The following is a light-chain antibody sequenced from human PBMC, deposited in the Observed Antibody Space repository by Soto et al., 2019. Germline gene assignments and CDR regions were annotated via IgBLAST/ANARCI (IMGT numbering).Light chain of an antibody. CDR3: LQDYNFPRT. Sequence: AIQMTQSPSSLSASVGDRVTITCRASQGIRNDLGWYQQKPGKAPKLLIYCAFSLQSGVPSRFSGRGSGTDFTLNISSLQPEDFATYYCLQDYNFPRTFGQGTKVDIK. CDR1: QGIRND. CDR2: CAF. J-gene: IGKJ1*01. V-gene: IGKV1-6*01.